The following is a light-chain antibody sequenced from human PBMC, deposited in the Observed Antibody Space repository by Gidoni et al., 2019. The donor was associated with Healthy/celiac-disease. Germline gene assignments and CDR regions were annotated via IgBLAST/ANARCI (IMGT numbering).Light chain of an antibody. V-gene: IGKV1-5*03. CDR2: KAS. CDR3: QQYNSPWT. Sequence: DVQLLPSPSTLSASVGDRVTITCRASQRISSWLAWYQQKPGIAPKLLIYKASSLESGVPSRFSGRGSGTESTLTISSLQADDFATYYRQQYNSPWTFGQGTKVEIK. CDR1: QRISSW. J-gene: IGKJ1*01.